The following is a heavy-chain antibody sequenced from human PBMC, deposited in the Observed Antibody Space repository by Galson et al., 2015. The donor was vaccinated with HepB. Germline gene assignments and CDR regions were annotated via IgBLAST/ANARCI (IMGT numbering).Heavy chain of an antibody. V-gene: IGHV3-23*01. Sequence: SLRLSCAASGFTFSSYSMTWVRQAPGEGLEWVSAISDNSGAIYYADSVKGRFTISRDNSKNTLYLQLNSLRAEDTAVYYCTRGGRSDTFDIWGQGTLVIVSS. CDR1: GFTFSSYS. J-gene: IGHJ3*02. CDR2: ISDNSGAI. CDR3: TRGGRSDTFDI.